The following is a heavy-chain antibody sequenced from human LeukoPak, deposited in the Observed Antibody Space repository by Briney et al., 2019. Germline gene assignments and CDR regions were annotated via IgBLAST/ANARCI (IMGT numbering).Heavy chain of an antibody. CDR3: ALGIVRGAFDP. J-gene: IGHJ5*02. Sequence: SETLSLTCTVSGGSISSGGYYWSWIRQHPGKGLEWIGYIYYSGSTYYNPSLKSRVTISVDTSKNQFSLKLSSVTAADTAVYYCALGIVRGAFDPWGQGTLVTVSS. V-gene: IGHV4-31*03. CDR1: GGSISSGGYY. D-gene: IGHD2/OR15-2a*01. CDR2: IYYSGST.